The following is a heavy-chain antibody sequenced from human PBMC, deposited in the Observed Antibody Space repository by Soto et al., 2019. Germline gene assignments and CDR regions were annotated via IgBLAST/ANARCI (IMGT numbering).Heavy chain of an antibody. CDR3: CIVVVAATPDFDY. Sequence: LRLSCAASGFTFSSYSMNWVRQAPGKGLEWVSYISSSSSTIYYADSVKGRFTISRDNAKNSLYLQMNSLRDEDTAVYYCCIVVVAATPDFDYWGQGTLVTVSS. J-gene: IGHJ4*02. D-gene: IGHD2-15*01. CDR2: ISSSSSTI. V-gene: IGHV3-48*02. CDR1: GFTFSSYS.